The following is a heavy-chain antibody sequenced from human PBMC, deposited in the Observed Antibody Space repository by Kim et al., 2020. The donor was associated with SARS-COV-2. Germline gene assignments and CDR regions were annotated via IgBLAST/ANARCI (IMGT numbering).Heavy chain of an antibody. D-gene: IGHD3-22*01. V-gene: IGHV3-15*01. CDR3: TTDLGRTYYYDSSGYYDFDY. J-gene: IGHJ4*02. Sequence: RFTISRDDSKNTLYLQMNSLKTEDTAVYYCTTDLGRTYYYDSSGYYDFDYWGQGTLVTVSS.